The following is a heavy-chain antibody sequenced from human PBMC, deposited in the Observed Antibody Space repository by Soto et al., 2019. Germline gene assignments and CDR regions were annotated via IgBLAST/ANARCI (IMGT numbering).Heavy chain of an antibody. Sequence: SETLSLTCTVSGGSISSYYWSWIRQPPGKGLEWIGYIYYSVSTNYNPSLKSRVTISVDTSKNQFSLKLSSVTAADTAVYYCARDRRYQLPNYYGMDVWGQGTTVTVSS. J-gene: IGHJ6*02. CDR2: IYYSVST. CDR1: GGSISSYY. D-gene: IGHD2-2*01. CDR3: ARDRRYQLPNYYGMDV. V-gene: IGHV4-59*12.